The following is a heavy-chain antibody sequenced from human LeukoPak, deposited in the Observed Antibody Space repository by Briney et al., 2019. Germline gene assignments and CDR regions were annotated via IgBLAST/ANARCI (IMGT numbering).Heavy chain of an antibody. CDR2: IWYDGSNK. CDR1: GFTFSSYG. J-gene: IGHJ4*02. CDR3: ARRYSSGWYEGPFDY. Sequence: GRSLRLSCAASGFTFSSYGMHWVRQAPGKGLEWVAVIWYDGSNKYYADSVKGRFTISRDNSKNTLYLQMNSLRAEDTAVYYCARRYSSGWYEGPFDYWGQGTLVTVFS. D-gene: IGHD6-19*01. V-gene: IGHV3-33*08.